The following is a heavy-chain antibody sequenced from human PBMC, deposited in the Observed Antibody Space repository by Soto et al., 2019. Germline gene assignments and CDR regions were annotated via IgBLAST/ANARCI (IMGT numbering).Heavy chain of an antibody. CDR2: IKQDGSEK. CDR3: ARGVTIFGVVITGYYGMDV. Sequence: GRSLRLSCASSVFTFISYWMSWVRQAPGKGLEWVANIKQDGSEKYYVDSVKGRFTISRDNAKNSLYLQMNSLRAEDTAVYYCARGVTIFGVVITGYYGMDVWGQGTTVTVSS. CDR1: VFTFISYW. V-gene: IGHV3-7*01. J-gene: IGHJ6*02. D-gene: IGHD3-3*01.